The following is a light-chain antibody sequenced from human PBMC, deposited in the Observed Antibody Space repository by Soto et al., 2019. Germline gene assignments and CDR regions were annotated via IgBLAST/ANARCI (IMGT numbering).Light chain of an antibody. CDR2: SAS. CDR3: QQLNGYQLA. J-gene: IGKJ4*01. V-gene: IGKV1-9*01. CDR1: QGMSTY. Sequence: DIQLTQSPSFLSVSVGDTATITCRASQGMSTYLAWYQQKPGKVPKLLIRSASTLQSGVPPRFSGGGSGTEFTLTISTLQPDDSGVYYCQQLNGYQLAFGGGTNVEIK.